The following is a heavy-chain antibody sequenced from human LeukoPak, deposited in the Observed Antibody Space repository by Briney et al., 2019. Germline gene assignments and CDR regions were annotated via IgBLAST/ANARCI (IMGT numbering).Heavy chain of an antibody. J-gene: IGHJ3*02. D-gene: IGHD2-2*01. V-gene: IGHV4-61*02. CDR1: GGSISSGSYY. Sequence: PSETLSLTCTVSGGSISSGSYYWSWIRQPAGKGLEWIGRIYTSGSTNYNPSLKSQVTISVDTSKNQFSLKLSSVTATDTAVYYCARGIVVVPAASAFDIWGQGTMVTVSS. CDR3: ARGIVVVPAASAFDI. CDR2: IYTSGST.